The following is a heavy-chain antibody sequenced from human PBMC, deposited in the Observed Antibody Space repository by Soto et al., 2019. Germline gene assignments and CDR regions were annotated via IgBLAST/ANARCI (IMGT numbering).Heavy chain of an antibody. CDR2: IIPIFGTA. J-gene: IGHJ2*01. Sequence: SVKVSCKASGGTFSSYAISWVRQAPGQGLEWMGGIIPIFGTANYAQKFQGRVTITADESTSTAYMELSSLRSEDTAVYYCARDPCSSTSCYKHPGWYFDLWGRGTLVTVSS. CDR1: GGTFSSYA. CDR3: ARDPCSSTSCYKHPGWYFDL. D-gene: IGHD2-2*01. V-gene: IGHV1-69*13.